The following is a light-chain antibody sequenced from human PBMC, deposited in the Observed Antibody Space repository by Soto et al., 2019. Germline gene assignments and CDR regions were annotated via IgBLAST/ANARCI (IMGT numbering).Light chain of an antibody. CDR1: QSVSSN. V-gene: IGKV3-15*01. J-gene: IGKJ4*01. Sequence: EIVMTQAPATLSVSPGERSTLSCMASQSVSSNLAWYQQKPGQAPRLLIYGASTRATGMPARFSGSGSGTEFTLTISSLQSEDFAVYYCQQYNNWPLTFGGGTKVDIK. CDR3: QQYNNWPLT. CDR2: GAS.